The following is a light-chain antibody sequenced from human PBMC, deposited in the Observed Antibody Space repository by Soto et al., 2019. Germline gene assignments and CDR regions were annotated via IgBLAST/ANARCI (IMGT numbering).Light chain of an antibody. J-gene: IGLJ2*01. CDR2: EVS. Sequence: QSPLTQPPCASGSPGQSVTISCTGTSSDVGGYNYVSWYQQHPGKAPKLMIYEVSKRPSGVPDRFSGSKSGNTASLTVSGLQAEDEADYYCSSYAGSNNVVFGGGTKLTVL. CDR1: SSDVGGYNY. V-gene: IGLV2-8*01. CDR3: SSYAGSNNVV.